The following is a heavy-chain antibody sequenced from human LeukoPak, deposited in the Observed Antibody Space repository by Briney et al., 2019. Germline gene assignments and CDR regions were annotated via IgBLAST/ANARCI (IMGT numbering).Heavy chain of an antibody. D-gene: IGHD1-26*01. Sequence: PSQTLSLTCTVSGGSISSGDYYWSWIRQPPGKGLEWIGYIYYSGSTYYNPSLKSRVTISVDTSKNRFSLKLSSVTAADTAVYYCARAPGSYFFDYWGQGTLVTVSS. CDR1: GGSISSGDYY. CDR2: IYYSGST. CDR3: ARAPGSYFFDY. J-gene: IGHJ4*02. V-gene: IGHV4-30-4*01.